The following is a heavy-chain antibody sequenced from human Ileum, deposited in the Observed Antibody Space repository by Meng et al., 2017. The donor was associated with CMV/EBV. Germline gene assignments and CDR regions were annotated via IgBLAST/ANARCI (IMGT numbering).Heavy chain of an antibody. CDR1: GFTFSSYD. CDR2: IGTAGDT. J-gene: IGHJ6*02. D-gene: IGHD3-22*01. Sequence: GGSLRLSCAASGFTFSSYDMHWVRQATGKGLEWVSAIGTAGDTYYPGSVKGRFTISRDNSKKTLHLQINSLRAEDTAVYFCAKVPSIPNSSGYYYAKFYYGMDVWGQGTTVAVSS. CDR3: AKVPSIPNSSGYYYAKFYYGMDV. V-gene: IGHV3-13*01.